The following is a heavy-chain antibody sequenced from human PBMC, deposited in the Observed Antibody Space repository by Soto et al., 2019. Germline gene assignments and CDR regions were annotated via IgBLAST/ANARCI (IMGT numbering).Heavy chain of an antibody. CDR3: ARDTHYTYYDFWSGPGSDAFDI. V-gene: IGHV1-69*04. CDR2: IIPILGIA. J-gene: IGHJ3*02. Sequence: PAKVSCKASGGTVCSYTISGVRQAQGQGLEWMGRIIPILGIANYAQKFQGRVTITADKSTSTAYMELSSLRSEDTAVYYCARDTHYTYYDFWSGPGSDAFDIWGQGTMVTVSS. D-gene: IGHD3-3*01. CDR1: GGTVCSYT.